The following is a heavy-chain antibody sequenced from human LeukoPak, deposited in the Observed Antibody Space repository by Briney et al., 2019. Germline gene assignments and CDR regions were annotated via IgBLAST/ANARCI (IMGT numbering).Heavy chain of an antibody. CDR2: IYSGGSA. J-gene: IGHJ4*02. Sequence: GGSLRLSCAASGFTVSSNYMSWVRQAPGKGLEWVSVIYSGGSAYYADSVKGRFTISRDNSKNTLYLQMNSLRAEDTAVYYCARGEGAVAPDYWGQGALVTVSS. CDR1: GFTVSSNY. CDR3: ARGEGAVAPDY. V-gene: IGHV3-66*01. D-gene: IGHD6-19*01.